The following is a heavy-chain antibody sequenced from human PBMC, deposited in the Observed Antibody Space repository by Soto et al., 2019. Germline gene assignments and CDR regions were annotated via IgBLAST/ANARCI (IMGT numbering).Heavy chain of an antibody. CDR2: FDPEDGET. CDR1: GYTLTELS. CDR3: ATLVSVGGSSWFLHTYYFDY. D-gene: IGHD6-13*01. J-gene: IGHJ4*02. Sequence: GVSVKVSCKFPGYTLTELSMHWVRQAPGKGLEWMGGFDPEDGETIYAQKFQGRVTMTEDTSTDTAYMELSSLRSEDTAVYYCATLVSVGGSSWFLHTYYFDYWGQGTLVTVSS. V-gene: IGHV1-24*01.